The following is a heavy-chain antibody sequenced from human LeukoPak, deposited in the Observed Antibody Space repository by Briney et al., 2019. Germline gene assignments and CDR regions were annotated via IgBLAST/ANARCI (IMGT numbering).Heavy chain of an antibody. Sequence: SVKVSCKASGGTFSSYAISWVRQAPGQGLEWMGRIIPILGIANYAQKFQGRVTITADKSTSTAYMELSSLRSEDTAVYYCARDYPSVSCGGDCYSDYWGQGTLVTVSS. D-gene: IGHD2-21*02. CDR3: ARDYPSVSCGGDCYSDY. J-gene: IGHJ4*02. CDR1: GGTFSSYA. CDR2: IIPILGIA. V-gene: IGHV1-69*04.